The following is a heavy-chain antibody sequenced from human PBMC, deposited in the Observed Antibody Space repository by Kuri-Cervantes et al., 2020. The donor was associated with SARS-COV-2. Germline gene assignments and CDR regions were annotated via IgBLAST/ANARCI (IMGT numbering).Heavy chain of an antibody. CDR2: ISSSSRSI. J-gene: IGHJ6*03. D-gene: IGHD2-2*01. CDR1: GFTFSRYS. Sequence: GGSLRLSCAASGFTFSRYSMNWVRQAPGKGLEWVSSISSSSRSIYYADSVKGRFTISRDNAKNSLYLQMNSLRAEDTAVYYCARGKGYCSSTSCAHYYYYYYMDVWGKGTTVTVSS. V-gene: IGHV3-21*01. CDR3: ARGKGYCSSTSCAHYYYYYYMDV.